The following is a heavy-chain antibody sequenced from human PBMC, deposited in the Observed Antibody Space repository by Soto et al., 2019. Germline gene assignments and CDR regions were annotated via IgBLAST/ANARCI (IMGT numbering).Heavy chain of an antibody. V-gene: IGHV1-24*01. Sequence: GAPVKVSCKVFGYTLTELSMHWVRQTPGKGLEWMGGFDPEDGETIYAQKFQGRVTMTEDTSTGTAYMELSSLRSEDTAVYYCATDRGIAAAGNFDYWGQGTLVTVSS. J-gene: IGHJ4*02. CDR3: ATDRGIAAAGNFDY. CDR2: FDPEDGET. D-gene: IGHD6-13*01. CDR1: GYTLTELS.